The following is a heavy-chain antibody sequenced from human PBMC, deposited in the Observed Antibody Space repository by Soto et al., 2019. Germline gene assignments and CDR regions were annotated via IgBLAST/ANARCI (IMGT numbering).Heavy chain of an antibody. CDR2: IYYSGST. Sequence: SETLSLTCTVSGGSISSGGYYWSWIRQHPGKGLEWIGYIYYSGSTNYNPSLKNRVTISVDTSKNQFSLKLSSVTAADTAVYYCARVSDSSGYPIDYWGQGTPVTVSS. CDR3: ARVSDSSGYPIDY. D-gene: IGHD3-22*01. J-gene: IGHJ4*02. V-gene: IGHV4-61*08. CDR1: GGSISSGGYY.